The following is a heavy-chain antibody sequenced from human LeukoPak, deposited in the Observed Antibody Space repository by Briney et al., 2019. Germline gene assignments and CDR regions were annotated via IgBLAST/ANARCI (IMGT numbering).Heavy chain of an antibody. CDR2: TSSSDAGT. Sequence: AGSLRLSCAASGFTLSSFAMRWVRPAPGKGLEWVSATSSSDAGTYYAESVRGRFTIARDNSKNSLFLQMNSLRATATDVYYCAKVGAAGIVYYYYMDVWGKGTTVTISS. J-gene: IGHJ6*03. V-gene: IGHV3-23*01. CDR1: GFTLSSFA. D-gene: IGHD2-15*01. CDR3: AKVGAAGIVYYYYMDV.